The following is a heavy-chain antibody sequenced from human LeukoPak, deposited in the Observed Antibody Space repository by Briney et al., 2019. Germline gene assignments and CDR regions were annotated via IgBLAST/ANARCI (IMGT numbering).Heavy chain of an antibody. CDR2: INGGSTYT. J-gene: IGHJ4*02. D-gene: IGHD5-12*01. Sequence: GGSLRLSCAASGFTFSSYTMNWVRQAPGKGLEWVSSINGGSTYTFYADSVMGRFTISRDNAKNSLYLHMSSLRAEDTAVYYCARARDLYRDYWGQGILVTVSS. CDR1: GFTFSSYT. V-gene: IGHV3-21*01. CDR3: ARARDLYRDY.